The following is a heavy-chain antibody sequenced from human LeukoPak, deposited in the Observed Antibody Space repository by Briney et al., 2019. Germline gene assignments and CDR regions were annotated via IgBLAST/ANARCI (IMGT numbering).Heavy chain of an antibody. CDR2: IIPIFGTA. CDR1: GGTFSSYA. CDR3: ARGLVKGGFRFQH. Sequence: ASVKVSCKASGGTFSSYAISWVRQAPGQGLEWMGRIIPIFGTANYAQKFQGRVTITTDESTSTAHMELSSLRSEDTAVYYCARGLVKGGFRFQHWGQGTLVTVSS. D-gene: IGHD2-15*01. J-gene: IGHJ1*01. V-gene: IGHV1-69*05.